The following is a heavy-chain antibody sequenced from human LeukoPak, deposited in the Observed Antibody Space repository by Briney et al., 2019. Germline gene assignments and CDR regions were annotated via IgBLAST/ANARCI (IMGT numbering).Heavy chain of an antibody. CDR1: GFTVSSNY. J-gene: IGHJ3*02. D-gene: IGHD1/OR15-1a*01. CDR2: IYSGGST. CDR3: ARDGFAIDKEHDAFDI. V-gene: IGHV3-53*01. Sequence: GGSLRLSCAASGFTVSSNYMSWVRQAPGKGLEWVSVIYSGGSTYYADSVKGRFTISRDNSKNTLYLQMNSLRAEDTAVYYCARDGFAIDKEHDAFDIWGQGTMVTVSS.